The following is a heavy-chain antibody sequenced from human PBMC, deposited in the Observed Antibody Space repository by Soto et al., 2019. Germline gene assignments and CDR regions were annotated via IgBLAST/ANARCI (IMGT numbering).Heavy chain of an antibody. Sequence: GASVKVSCKAPADTFTSYGISWVRQVPGQGLEWMGWTSAYNGNTNYAQKLQGRVTMTTDTSTSTAYMELRSLRSDDTAVYYCASSTTERQNTYYYDSSGYYLDYWGQGTLLTVSS. D-gene: IGHD3-22*01. CDR1: ADTFTSYG. V-gene: IGHV1-18*01. CDR3: ASSTTERQNTYYYDSSGYYLDY. CDR2: TSAYNGNT. J-gene: IGHJ4*02.